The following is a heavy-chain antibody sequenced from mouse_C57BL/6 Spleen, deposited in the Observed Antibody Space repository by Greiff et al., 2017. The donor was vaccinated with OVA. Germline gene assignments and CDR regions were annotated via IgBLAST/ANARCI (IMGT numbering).Heavy chain of an antibody. J-gene: IGHJ2*01. CDR1: GYAFSSSW. V-gene: IGHV1-82*01. CDR2: IYPGDGDT. Sequence: QVQLQQSGPELVKPGASVKISCKASGYAFSSSWMNWVKQRPGKGLEWIGRIYPGDGDTNYNGKFKGKATLTADKSSSTAYMQLSSLTSEDSAVYFCAREGESYFDYWGQGTTLTVSS. CDR3: AREGESYFDY.